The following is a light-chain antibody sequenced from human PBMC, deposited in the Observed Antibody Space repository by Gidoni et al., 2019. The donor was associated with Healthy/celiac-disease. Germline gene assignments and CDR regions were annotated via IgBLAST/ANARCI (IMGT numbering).Light chain of an antibody. CDR1: QSVSSSY. CDR3: QQYGSSPRT. CDR2: GAS. Sequence: EIVLTQSPGTLSLSPGERATLSCRASQSVSSSYLAWYQQKPDQAPRLRIYGASSRATGIPDRVSGSGSGTDFTLTNSRLEPEDFAVYYCQQYGSSPRTFGQGTKVEIK. V-gene: IGKV3-20*01. J-gene: IGKJ1*01.